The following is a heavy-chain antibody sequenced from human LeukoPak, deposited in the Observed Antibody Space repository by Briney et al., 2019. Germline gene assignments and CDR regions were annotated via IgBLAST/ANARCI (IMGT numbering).Heavy chain of an antibody. V-gene: IGHV3-53*01. CDR1: GFSFGNFA. J-gene: IGHJ4*02. CDR3: AEVSRTGRAFDC. CDR2: IYTTGRT. Sequence: GGSLRLSCAASGFSFGNFAMHWVRQAPGEGLEWVSVIYTTGRTSYADSVKGRFSFSRDNSKHVVYLRLTCLRADDTAVYYCAEVSRTGRAFDCWGQGTLVTVSS. D-gene: IGHD3/OR15-3a*01.